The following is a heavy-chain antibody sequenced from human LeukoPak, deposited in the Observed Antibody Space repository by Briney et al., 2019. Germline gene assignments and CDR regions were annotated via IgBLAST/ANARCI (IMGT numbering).Heavy chain of an antibody. D-gene: IGHD1-26*01. J-gene: IGHJ4*02. CDR3: ARTLVGANSD. CDR2: INHSGST. CDR1: GGSFSGYY. Sequence: SETLSLTCAVYGGSFSGYYWSWIRHPPGKGLEWIGEINHSGSTNYNPSLKSRVTISVDTSKNQFSLKLSSVTAADTAVYYCARTLVGANSDWGQGTLVTVSS. V-gene: IGHV4-34*01.